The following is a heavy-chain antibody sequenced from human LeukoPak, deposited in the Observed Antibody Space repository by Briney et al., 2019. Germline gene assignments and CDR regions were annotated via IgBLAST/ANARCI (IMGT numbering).Heavy chain of an antibody. V-gene: IGHV4-59*08. CDR3: ARHGPLYDLWSAQFYFDY. CDR1: GHSISTYY. Sequence: SETLSLTCTVSGHSISTYYWSCIRQPPGKRLEWIGYIYFSGTTNYNPSLKSRVTISVDTSKNQFPLRLSSVTAADTAVYYCARHGPLYDLWSAQFYFDYWGPGTLVTVSS. CDR2: IYFSGTT. D-gene: IGHD3-3*01. J-gene: IGHJ4*02.